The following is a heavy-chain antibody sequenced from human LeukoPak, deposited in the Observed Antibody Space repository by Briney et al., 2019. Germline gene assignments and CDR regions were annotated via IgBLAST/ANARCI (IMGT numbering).Heavy chain of an antibody. CDR2: IIPIFGTA. CDR3: ARYLLNDSSGYFDY. J-gene: IGHJ4*02. V-gene: IGHV1-69*06. CDR1: GGTFSSYA. D-gene: IGHD3-22*01. Sequence: SVKVSCKASGGTFSSYAISWVRQAPGQGLEWMGGIIPIFGTANYAQKFQGRVTITADKSTSTAYMELSSLRSEDTAVYYCARYLLNDSSGYFDYWGQGTLVTVSS.